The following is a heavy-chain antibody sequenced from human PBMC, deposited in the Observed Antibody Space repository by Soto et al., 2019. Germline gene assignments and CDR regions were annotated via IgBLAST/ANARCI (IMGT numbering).Heavy chain of an antibody. J-gene: IGHJ5*01. CDR3: AKDAVPYNGKWDWFDS. CDR2: SGGGGADT. Sequence: DVPLLESGGGLVQPGGSLTLSCAASRFTFSDVDMSWVRQAPGKGLEWVSASGGGGADTYYADSVKGQSTISRDNPKNTLYLQMNRLRDADTAVYYCAKDAVPYNGKWDWFDSWGQGTLVTVS. CDR1: RFTFSDVD. V-gene: IGHV3-23*01. D-gene: IGHD1-26*01.